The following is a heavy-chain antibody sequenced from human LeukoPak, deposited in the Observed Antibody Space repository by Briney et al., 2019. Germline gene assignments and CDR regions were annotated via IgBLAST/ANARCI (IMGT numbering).Heavy chain of an antibody. D-gene: IGHD1-26*01. CDR3: AGTRVGATVGFDY. Sequence: SETLSLTCAVDGGSFSGYYWGWIRQPPGKGLEWIGEINHSGSTNYNPSLKSRVTISADTSKNQFSLKLSSVTAADTAVYYCAGTRVGATVGFDYWGQGTLVTVSS. J-gene: IGHJ4*02. CDR1: GGSFSGYY. CDR2: INHSGST. V-gene: IGHV4-34*01.